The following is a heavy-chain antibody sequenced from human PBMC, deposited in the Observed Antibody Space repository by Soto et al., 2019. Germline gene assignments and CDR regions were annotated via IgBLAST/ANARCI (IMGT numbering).Heavy chain of an antibody. CDR1: GYTFTNYA. Sequence: QAQLVQSGAEVKKSGASVKVACKASGYTFTNYAIHWVRQAPGQRLEWMGWINAGNSYTKYSQKFQGRVTITRDTSANSAYMELSSPRSEDTAVYYCARAGGDCSTTSCYMIEYWGQGTLVTVSS. V-gene: IGHV1-3*01. CDR3: ARAGGDCSTTSCYMIEY. CDR2: INAGNSYT. D-gene: IGHD2-2*02. J-gene: IGHJ4*02.